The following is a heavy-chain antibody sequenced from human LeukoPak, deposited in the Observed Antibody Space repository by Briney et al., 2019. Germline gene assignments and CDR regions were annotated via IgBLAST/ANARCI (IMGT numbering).Heavy chain of an antibody. D-gene: IGHD4-17*01. CDR1: GFTFSSYA. J-gene: IGHJ4*02. CDR2: ISGSDYNT. Sequence: PGGSLRLSCAASGFTFSSYAMSWVRQAPGKGLEWVSAISGSDYNTYYADSVKGRFTISRDTSKNTLYLQMNSLRAEDTAVYYCAKLAVTTFHYFDYWGQGTLVTVSS. CDR3: AKLAVTTFHYFDY. V-gene: IGHV3-23*01.